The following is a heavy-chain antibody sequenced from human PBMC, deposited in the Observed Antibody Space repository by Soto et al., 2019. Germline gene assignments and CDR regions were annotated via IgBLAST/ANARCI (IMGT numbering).Heavy chain of an antibody. J-gene: IGHJ4*02. Sequence: QITLKESGPTLVKPTQTLTLTCTFSGFSLTETGMGVGWIRQPPGKALEWLALIYWDDDKRYSPSLKRGLTISKVASKYQVALTKTNVDAVDTATYYCAHRRSGYFDSWGQVTLVTVSS. CDR3: AHRRSGYFDS. V-gene: IGHV2-5*02. CDR2: IYWDDDK. CDR1: GFSLTETGMG.